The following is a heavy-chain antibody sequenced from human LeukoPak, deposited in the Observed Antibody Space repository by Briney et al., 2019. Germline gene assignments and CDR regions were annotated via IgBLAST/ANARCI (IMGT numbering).Heavy chain of an antibody. D-gene: IGHD5-18*01. CDR1: GYTLTELS. CDR3: ATGGIQLWLYY. Sequence: GASVKVSCKVSGYTLTELSMHWVRQAPGKGLEWMGGFDPEDGETIYAQKFQGRVTMTEGTSTDTAYMELSSLRSEDTAVYYCATGGIQLWLYYWGQGTLVTVSS. CDR2: FDPEDGET. V-gene: IGHV1-24*01. J-gene: IGHJ4*02.